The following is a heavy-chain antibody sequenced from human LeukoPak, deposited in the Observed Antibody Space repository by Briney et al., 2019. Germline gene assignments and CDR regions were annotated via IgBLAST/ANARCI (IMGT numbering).Heavy chain of an antibody. Sequence: TSETLSLTCTVSGGSISSYYWSWIRQPPGKGLEWIGYIYYSGSTNYNPSLKSRVTISVDTSKNQFSLKLSSVTAADTAVYYCARVAYDSSGYPLEYFDYWGQGTLVTVSS. CDR1: GGSISSYY. J-gene: IGHJ4*02. CDR3: ARVAYDSSGYPLEYFDY. CDR2: IYYSGST. V-gene: IGHV4-59*01. D-gene: IGHD3-22*01.